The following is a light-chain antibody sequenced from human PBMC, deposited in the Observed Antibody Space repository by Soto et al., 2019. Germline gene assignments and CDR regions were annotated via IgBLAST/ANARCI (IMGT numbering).Light chain of an antibody. Sequence: SLLTQSPGTLSFSPGQRATLSFRASQSVSSNYLAWYQQKPGQAPRLLIYGASTRATGIPDRFSGSGSGTDFTLTISRLEPEDSAVYYCQQYGSSPTWTFGQGTKVDIK. CDR3: QQYGSSPTWT. J-gene: IGKJ1*01. CDR1: QSVSSNY. CDR2: GAS. V-gene: IGKV3-20*01.